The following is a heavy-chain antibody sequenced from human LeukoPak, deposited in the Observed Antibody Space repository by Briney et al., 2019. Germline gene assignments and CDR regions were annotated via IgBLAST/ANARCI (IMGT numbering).Heavy chain of an antibody. Sequence: GGSLRLSCAASGFTFSSYAMHCVRQAPGKGLDWVAVISYYGINKYYADSVYGRFTNSRYNSKNTLYLQMNSLRAEDTAVYYCARADSGYDGSRYYFDYRGQGTLVTVSS. CDR2: ISYYGINK. CDR3: ARADSGYDGSRYYFDY. CDR1: GFTFSSYA. J-gene: IGHJ4*02. D-gene: IGHD5-12*01. V-gene: IGHV3-30-3*01.